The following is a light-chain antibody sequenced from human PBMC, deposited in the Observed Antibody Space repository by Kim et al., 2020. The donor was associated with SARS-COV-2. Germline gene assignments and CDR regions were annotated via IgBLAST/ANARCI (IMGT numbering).Light chain of an antibody. CDR1: SGTITTRY. Sequence: NFMLTQPHSVSQSPGKTVIISCTRSSGTITTRYVQWYQQRPGSAPTTVIYEDDRRPSGVPDRFSGSIDYSSNSASLTISGLKTEDEDDYYCQSSDPSSHWVFGGGTQLTVL. CDR2: EDD. V-gene: IGLV6-57*04. CDR3: QSSDPSSHWV. J-gene: IGLJ3*02.